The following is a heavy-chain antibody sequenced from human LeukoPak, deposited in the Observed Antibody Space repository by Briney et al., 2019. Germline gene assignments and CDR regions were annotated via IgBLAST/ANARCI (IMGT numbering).Heavy chain of an antibody. J-gene: IGHJ4*02. V-gene: IGHV4-39*01. D-gene: IGHD4-17*01. CDR2: IYYSGST. Sequence: PSETLSLTCTVSGGSISSSSYYWGWIRQPPGKGLEWIGSIYYSGSTYYNPSLKSRVTISVDTSKNQFSLKLSSVTAADTAVYYCARRTVTTLGYWGQGTLVTVSS. CDR1: GGSISSSSYY. CDR3: ARRTVTTLGY.